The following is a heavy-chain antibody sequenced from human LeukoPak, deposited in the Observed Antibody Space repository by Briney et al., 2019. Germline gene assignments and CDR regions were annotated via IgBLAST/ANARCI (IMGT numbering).Heavy chain of an antibody. Sequence: GGSLRLSCAASGFTFDDYAMHWARQAPGKGLEWVSGISWNSGSIGYADSVKGRFTISRDNAKNSLYLQMNSLRAEDTALYYCAKSTGSLAFDIWGQGTMVTVSS. V-gene: IGHV3-9*01. CDR1: GFTFDDYA. CDR2: ISWNSGSI. J-gene: IGHJ3*02. D-gene: IGHD1-14*01. CDR3: AKSTGSLAFDI.